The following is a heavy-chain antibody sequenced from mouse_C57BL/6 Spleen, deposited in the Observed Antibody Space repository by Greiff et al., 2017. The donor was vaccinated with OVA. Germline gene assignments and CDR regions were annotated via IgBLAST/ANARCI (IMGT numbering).Heavy chain of an antibody. D-gene: IGHD1-1*01. J-gene: IGHJ3*01. V-gene: IGHV1-64*01. CDR1: GYTFTSYW. CDR2: IHPNSGST. Sequence: QVQLQQPGAELVKPGASVKLSCKASGYTFTSYWMHWVKQRPGQGLEWIGMIHPNSGSTNYNEKFTSKATPTVDKSSSTAYMQLSSLTSEDSAVYYRARGALYYGSSDAWFAYWGQGTLVTVSA. CDR3: ARGALYYGSSDAWFAY.